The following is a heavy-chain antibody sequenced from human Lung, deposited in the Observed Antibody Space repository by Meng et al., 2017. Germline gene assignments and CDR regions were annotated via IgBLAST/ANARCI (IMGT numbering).Heavy chain of an antibody. CDR2: IYYSGST. Sequence: QVQLQESGPGLVKPSQTLSLTCTVSGVSFSRVGYYWGWIRQHPGRGLEWIGYIYYSGSTFYNPAFKSRVTISGDTSKNQFSLNLNSVSAADTAVYYCVRERNRLLDPWGQGTLVTVSS. D-gene: IGHD3-3*01. V-gene: IGHV4-31*03. J-gene: IGHJ5*02. CDR3: VRERNRLLDP. CDR1: GVSFSRVGYY.